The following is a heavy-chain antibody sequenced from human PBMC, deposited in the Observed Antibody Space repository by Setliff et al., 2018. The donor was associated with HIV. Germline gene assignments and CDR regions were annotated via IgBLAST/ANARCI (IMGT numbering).Heavy chain of an antibody. CDR3: ARVPRLQYGPYFYFYYMDV. J-gene: IGHJ6*03. CDR1: GGRISNFA. CDR2: ISAYNGNT. Sequence: GASVKVSCKASGGRISNFAISWVRQAPGQGLEWMGWISAYNGNTNHAQKLQGRVTMTTDTSTSTAYMELRSLRSEDTAVYYCARVPRLQYGPYFYFYYMDVWGKGTTVTVSS. D-gene: IGHD4-4*01. V-gene: IGHV1-18*04.